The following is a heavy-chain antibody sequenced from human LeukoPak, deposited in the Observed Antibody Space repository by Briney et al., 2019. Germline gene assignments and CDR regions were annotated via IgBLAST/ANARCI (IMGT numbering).Heavy chain of an antibody. J-gene: IGHJ4*02. CDR1: GFAFSSYG. D-gene: IGHD4-23*01. CDR2: IHYDSSTE. V-gene: IGHV3-30*02. Sequence: GGSLRLSCAASGFAFSSYGMHWVRPAPGKGLEWVAYIHYDSSTEDYADSVKGRFTISRDNANNSVFLQMNNLRAEDSAIYYCARGARWAYYFDYWGQGSLVTVSS. CDR3: ARGARWAYYFDY.